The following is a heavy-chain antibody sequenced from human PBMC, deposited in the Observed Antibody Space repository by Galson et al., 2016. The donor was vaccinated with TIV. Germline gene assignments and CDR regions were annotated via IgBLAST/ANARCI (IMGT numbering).Heavy chain of an antibody. Sequence: VKVSCKVPGHNFTDYYMHWMQQAPGKGFEWMGHVDPEDGKTKYAAKFQGRVTMTADTSTDTAYMELSYLRSEDTAIYYCTTVRLRGSGGMDVWGQGTTVIVSS. D-gene: IGHD2-8*01. CDR3: TTVRLRGSGGMDV. V-gene: IGHV1-69-2*01. CDR2: VDPEDGKT. CDR1: GHNFTDYY. J-gene: IGHJ6*02.